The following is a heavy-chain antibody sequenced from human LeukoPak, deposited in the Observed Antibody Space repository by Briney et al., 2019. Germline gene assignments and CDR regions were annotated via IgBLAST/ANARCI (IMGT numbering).Heavy chain of an antibody. J-gene: IGHJ4*02. Sequence: SETPSLTCAVYGGSFSGYYWSWIRQPPGKGLEWIGEINHSGSTNYNPSLKSRVTISVDTSKNQFSLKLSSVTAADTAVYYCARKRQWLAPLDYWGQGTLVTVSS. CDR2: INHSGST. D-gene: IGHD6-19*01. V-gene: IGHV4-34*01. CDR1: GGSFSGYY. CDR3: ARKRQWLAPLDY.